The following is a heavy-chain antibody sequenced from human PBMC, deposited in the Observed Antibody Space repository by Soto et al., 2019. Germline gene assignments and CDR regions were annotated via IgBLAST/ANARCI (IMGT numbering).Heavy chain of an antibody. CDR3: AKISGFY. Sequence: GGSLRLSCAASGFTFSSYGMHWVRQAPGKGLEWVAVISYDGSNKYYADSVKGRFTISRDNSKNTLYLQMNSLRAEDTAVYYCAKISGFYWGQGALVTVSS. CDR2: ISYDGSNK. V-gene: IGHV3-30*18. J-gene: IGHJ4*02. CDR1: GFTFSSYG.